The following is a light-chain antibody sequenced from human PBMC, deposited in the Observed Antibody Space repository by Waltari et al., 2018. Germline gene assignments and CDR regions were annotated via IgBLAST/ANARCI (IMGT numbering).Light chain of an antibody. CDR1: TSDVGSYDL. CDR3: CSYAGRGTYV. J-gene: IGLJ1*01. Sequence: QSALTQPASVSGTPGQSLTISCRGTTSDVGSYDLDPWYQQHPGEAPKLLICEVFKRPPDTSSRFSGAKSGSTASLTISGLQPEDEADYYCCSYAGRGTYVFGSGTKVTVL. V-gene: IGLV2-23*02. CDR2: EVF.